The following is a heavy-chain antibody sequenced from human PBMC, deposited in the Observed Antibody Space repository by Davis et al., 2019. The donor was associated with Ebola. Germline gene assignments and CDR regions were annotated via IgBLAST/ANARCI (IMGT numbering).Heavy chain of an antibody. CDR3: ARGPPEDVVVVVVAADY. V-gene: IGHV3-7*01. Sequence: GESLKISCAASGFTFSSYWMSWVRQAPGKGLEWVANIKQDGSEKYYVDSVKGRITISRDNAKNSLYLQMNSLRAEDTAEYYCARGPPEDVVVVVVAADYWGQGTLVTVSS. J-gene: IGHJ4*02. CDR1: GFTFSSYW. CDR2: IKQDGSEK. D-gene: IGHD2-15*01.